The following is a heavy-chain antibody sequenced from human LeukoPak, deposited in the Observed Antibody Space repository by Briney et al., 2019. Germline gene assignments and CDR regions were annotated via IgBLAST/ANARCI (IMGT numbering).Heavy chain of an antibody. CDR2: ISSSSSYI. J-gene: IGHJ4*02. D-gene: IGHD3-3*01. Sequence: GGSLRLSCAASGFTFSSYSMNWVRQAPGKGLEWVSSISSSSSYIYYADSVKGRFTISRDNAKNSLYLQMNGLRAEDTAVYYCARGPFWSGYSDYWGQGTLVTVSS. CDR1: GFTFSSYS. V-gene: IGHV3-21*01. CDR3: ARGPFWSGYSDY.